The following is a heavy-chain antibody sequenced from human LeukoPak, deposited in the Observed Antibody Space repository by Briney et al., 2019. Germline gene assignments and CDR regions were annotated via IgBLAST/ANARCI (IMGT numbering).Heavy chain of an antibody. CDR1: GFTFSSYA. D-gene: IGHD6-13*01. CDR2: ISGSGGST. J-gene: IGHJ6*03. CDR3: ARGYSSSWYGYYYYYYMDV. V-gene: IGHV3-23*01. Sequence: GGSLRLSCAASGFTFSSYAMSWVRQAPGKGLEWVSAISGSGGSTYYADSVKGRFTISRDNSKNTLYLQMNSLRAEDTAVYYCARGYSSSWYGYYYYYYMDVWGKGTTVTVSS.